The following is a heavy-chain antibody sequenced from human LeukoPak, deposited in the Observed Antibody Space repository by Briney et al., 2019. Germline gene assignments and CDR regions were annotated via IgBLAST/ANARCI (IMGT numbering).Heavy chain of an antibody. J-gene: IGHJ3*01. CDR2: IYSGGST. V-gene: IGHV3-66*01. D-gene: IGHD3-22*01. Sequence: GGSLRLSCAASGFTVSSNYMTWVRQAPGKGLEWVALIYSGGSTYYADSVKGRFTISRDNSKNTLYLQMNSLRAEDTAVYFCARGLFLSGYLDAFDVWGQGTVVTVSS. CDR3: ARGLFLSGYLDAFDV. CDR1: GFTVSSNY.